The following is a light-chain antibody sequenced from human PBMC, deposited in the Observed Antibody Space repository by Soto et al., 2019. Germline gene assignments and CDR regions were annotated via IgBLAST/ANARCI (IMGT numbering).Light chain of an antibody. CDR2: DVT. CDR3: SSYTSSSTDV. V-gene: IGLV2-14*01. J-gene: IGLJ1*01. Sequence: QSALTQPASVSGSPGQSITISCTGTSSDVGGYYSVSWYQQHPGKAPKLMIYDVTNRPSGLSNRFSGSKSGNTASLTISGLQAEDEADYYCSSYTSSSTDVFGTGTKVTVL. CDR1: SSDVGGYYS.